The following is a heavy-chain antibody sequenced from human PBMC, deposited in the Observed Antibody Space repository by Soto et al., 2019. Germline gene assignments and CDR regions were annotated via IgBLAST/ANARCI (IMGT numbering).Heavy chain of an antibody. CDR2: IIPIFGTA. J-gene: IGHJ5*02. D-gene: IGHD2-2*01. CDR3: ARDGSCSSTSCYRYNWFDP. Sequence: SVKVSCKASGGTFSSYAISWVRQAPGQGLEWMGGIIPIFGTANYAQKFQGRVTITADESTSTAYMELSSLRSEDTAVYYCARDGSCSSTSCYRYNWFDPWGQGTLVTVSS. V-gene: IGHV1-69*13. CDR1: GGTFSSYA.